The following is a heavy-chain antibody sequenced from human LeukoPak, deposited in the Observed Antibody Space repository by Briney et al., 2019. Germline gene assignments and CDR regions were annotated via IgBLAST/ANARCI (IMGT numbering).Heavy chain of an antibody. J-gene: IGHJ4*02. Sequence: GGSLSLSCAASGFTFCDYAMKWVRQTPGKGLEWVSAICRTSAYIYYSDSVRGRFTISRDNAKNSVYLQMDSLRAEDTTVYYCATDERRYCPDSSCYPGDYWGQGTLVTVSS. V-gene: IGHV3-21*01. CDR1: GFTFCDYA. CDR2: ICRTSAYI. D-gene: IGHD2-8*02. CDR3: ATDERRYCPDSSCYPGDY.